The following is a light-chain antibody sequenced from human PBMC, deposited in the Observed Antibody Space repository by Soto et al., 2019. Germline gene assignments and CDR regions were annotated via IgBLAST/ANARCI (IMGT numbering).Light chain of an antibody. CDR3: QQRSNWPIT. V-gene: IGKV3-11*01. CDR1: QSVSSY. CDR2: DAS. Sequence: EIVLTQSPATLSLSPGERATLSCRASQSVSSYLAWYQQKPGQAPRLLIYDASNRATGIPARFSGSGSGTDFTLTISSLEPEDFEVYYCQQRSNWPITFGPGTKVDIQ. J-gene: IGKJ3*01.